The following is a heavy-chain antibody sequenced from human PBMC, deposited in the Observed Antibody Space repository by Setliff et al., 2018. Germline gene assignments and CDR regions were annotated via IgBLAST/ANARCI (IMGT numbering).Heavy chain of an antibody. CDR1: GFLYSNNA. D-gene: IGHD2-15*01. V-gene: IGHV3-30*04. Sequence: PGGSLRLSCAASGFLYSNNAFHWVRQTPGKGLEWVAVISYDGTITHYVDSVKGRFSISRDNSQNTLYLQMNSLSPEDTALYYCASSSGGNYEAYFDHWGQGALVTVSS. CDR3: ASSSGGNYEAYFDH. J-gene: IGHJ4*02. CDR2: ISYDGTIT.